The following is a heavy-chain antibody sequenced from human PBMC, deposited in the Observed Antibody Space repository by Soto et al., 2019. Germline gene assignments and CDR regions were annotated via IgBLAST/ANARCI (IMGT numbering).Heavy chain of an antibody. CDR1: GGSISSSSYY. J-gene: IGHJ5*02. CDR2: IYYSGST. V-gene: IGHV4-39*01. CDR3: ARHGMYSSSWTLNWSDP. Sequence: SETLSLTCTVSGGSISSSSYYWGWIRQPPGKGLEWIGSIYYSGSTYYNPSLKSRVTISVDTSKNQFSLKLSSVTAADTAVYYCARHGMYSSSWTLNWSDPWGQGTLVTVSS. D-gene: IGHD6-13*01.